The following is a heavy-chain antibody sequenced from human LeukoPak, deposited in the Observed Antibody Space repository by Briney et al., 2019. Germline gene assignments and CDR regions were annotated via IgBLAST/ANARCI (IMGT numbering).Heavy chain of an antibody. V-gene: IGHV3-7*01. J-gene: IGHJ4*02. D-gene: IGHD3-3*01. CDR2: IKQDGSEK. Sequence: GGSLRLSCAASGFTFSSYWMSWVRQAPGKGLEWVANIKQDGSEKYYVDSVKGRFTISRDNAKNSLYLQMSSLRAEDTAVYYCARLKSEWQGDYSDYWGQGTLVTVSS. CDR3: ARLKSEWQGDYSDY. CDR1: GFTFSSYW.